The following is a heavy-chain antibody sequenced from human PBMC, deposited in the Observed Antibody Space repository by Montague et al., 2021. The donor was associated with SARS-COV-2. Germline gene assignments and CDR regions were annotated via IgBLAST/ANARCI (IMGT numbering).Heavy chain of an antibody. CDR3: ARARITMIVVVNAFDI. J-gene: IGHJ3*02. CDR1: GGFISSGGYY. V-gene: IGHV4-31*03. D-gene: IGHD3-22*01. Sequence: TRSLTCTVSGGFISSGGYYWRWICQHPGKGLEWIGYIYYSGSTYYNPSLKSRVTISVDTSKNQFSLKLSSVTAADTAVYYCARARITMIVVVNAFDIWGQGTMVTVSS. CDR2: IYYSGST.